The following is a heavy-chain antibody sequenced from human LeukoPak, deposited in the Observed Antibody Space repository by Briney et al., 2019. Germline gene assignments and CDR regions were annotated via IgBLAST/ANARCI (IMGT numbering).Heavy chain of an antibody. V-gene: IGHV4-4*09. Sequence: SETLSLTCTVSGGSISSYYWSWIRQPPGKGLEWIGYIYTSGSTNYNPSLKSRVTISVDTSKNQFSLKLSSVTAADTAVYYCARAHYDFWSGREKGSDTNWFDPWGQGTLVTVSS. CDR1: GGSISSYY. CDR3: ARAHYDFWSGREKGSDTNWFDP. J-gene: IGHJ5*02. D-gene: IGHD3-3*01. CDR2: IYTSGST.